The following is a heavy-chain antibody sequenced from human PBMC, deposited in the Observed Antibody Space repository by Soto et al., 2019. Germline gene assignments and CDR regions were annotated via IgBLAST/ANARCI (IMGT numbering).Heavy chain of an antibody. Sequence: ASVKVSCKASGYTFTSYDINWVRQATGQELEWMGWMNPNSGNTGYAQKFQGRVTMPRNTSISTAYMELSSLRSEDTAVYYCARSPSSRNSYYYYAMDVWGQGTTVTVSS. J-gene: IGHJ6*02. D-gene: IGHD4-4*01. CDR2: MNPNSGNT. V-gene: IGHV1-8*01. CDR3: ARSPSSRNSYYYYAMDV. CDR1: GYTFTSYD.